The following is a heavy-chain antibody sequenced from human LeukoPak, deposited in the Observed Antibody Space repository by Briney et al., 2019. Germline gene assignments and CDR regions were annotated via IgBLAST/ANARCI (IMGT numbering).Heavy chain of an antibody. J-gene: IGHJ3*02. D-gene: IGHD4-23*01. V-gene: IGHV4-59*01. CDR3: ARYLTVVTPVYAFDI. CDR2: IYYSGST. Sequence: PSETLSLTFTVSGGSISSYYWSWIRQPPGKGLEWIGYIYYSGSTNYNPSLKSRVTISVDTSKNQFSLKLSSVTAADTAVYYCARYLTVVTPVYAFDIWGQGTMVTVSS. CDR1: GGSISSYY.